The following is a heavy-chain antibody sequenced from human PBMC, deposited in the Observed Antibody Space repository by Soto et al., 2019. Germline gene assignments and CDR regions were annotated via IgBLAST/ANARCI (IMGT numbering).Heavy chain of an antibody. CDR2: FYYSGST. V-gene: IGHV4-39*01. J-gene: IGHJ3*02. CDR1: GGSISSGSYY. Sequence: SETLSLTCTVSGGSISSGSYYWDWIRQPPGKGLEWIGSFYYSGSTYYNPSLKSRVTISVDTSKNQFSLKLSSVTATDTAAYYCARQPTTVTTVGAFDIWGQGTMVTVSS. CDR3: ARQPTTVTTVGAFDI. D-gene: IGHD4-17*01.